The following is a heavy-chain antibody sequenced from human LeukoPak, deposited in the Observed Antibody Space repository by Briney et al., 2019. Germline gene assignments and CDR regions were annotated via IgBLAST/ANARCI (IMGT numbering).Heavy chain of an antibody. CDR2: ISDSGRNT. CDR3: ATGSVGSPNCQTTGYDH. V-gene: IGHV3-23*01. J-gene: IGHJ4*02. Sequence: GGSLRLSCATSGFTFSIYAMNWVRQAPGKGLECVSGISDSGRNTYYSDSAKGRFTISSDNSESTVYLQMHSLTAEDTAQSYCATGSVGSPNCQTTGYDHWGQGTLVTVSS. CDR1: GFTFSIYA. D-gene: IGHD2-2*01.